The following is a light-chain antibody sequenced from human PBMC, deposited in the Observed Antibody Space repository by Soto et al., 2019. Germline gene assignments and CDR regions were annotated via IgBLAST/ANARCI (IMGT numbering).Light chain of an antibody. J-gene: IGKJ3*01. CDR1: QTITSS. Sequence: EIVMTQSPATLSVYPGERATLSCRASQTITSSLAWYQQKPGQAPRLLIYGASTRATGIPPRFSGSGSGADFTLIISRLEPEDFAVYYCQQYGSSPFTFGPGTKVDI. V-gene: IGKV3-20*01. CDR3: QQYGSSPFT. CDR2: GAS.